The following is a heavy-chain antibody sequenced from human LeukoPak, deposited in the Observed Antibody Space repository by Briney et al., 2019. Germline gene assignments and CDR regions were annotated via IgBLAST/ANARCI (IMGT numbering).Heavy chain of an antibody. CDR2: IYTSGST. Sequence: SETLSLTCTVSGGSISSYYWSWIRQPAGKGLEWIGRIYTSGSTNYNPSLKSRVTISVDTSKNQFSLKLSSVTAADTAVYYCARHSTTVGATDYWGQGTLVTVSS. V-gene: IGHV4-4*07. CDR3: ARHSTTVGATDY. J-gene: IGHJ4*02. CDR1: GGSISSYY. D-gene: IGHD1-26*01.